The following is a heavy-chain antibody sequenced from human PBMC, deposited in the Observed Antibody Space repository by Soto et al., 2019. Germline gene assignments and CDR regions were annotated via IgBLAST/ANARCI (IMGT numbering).Heavy chain of an antibody. CDR3: ARGRDSSGYRFDY. D-gene: IGHD3-22*01. CDR2: IKQDGSEK. Sequence: GSLRLSCAASGFTLSSYWMSGVRQVSGKGLGWVANIKQDGSEKYYVESVKGRFTIARDNAKNSRYLRMNSLRAEDTAVYYWARGRDSSGYRFDYWGQGTLVTVSS. J-gene: IGHJ4*02. V-gene: IGHV3-7*01. CDR1: GFTLSSYW.